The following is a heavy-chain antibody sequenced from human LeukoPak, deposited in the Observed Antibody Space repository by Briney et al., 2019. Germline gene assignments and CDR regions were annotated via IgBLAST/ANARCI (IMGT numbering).Heavy chain of an antibody. CDR3: AKDWFGELLPIDY. D-gene: IGHD3-10*01. Sequence: PGGSLRLSCAASGFTFSSYSMNWVRQAPGKGLEWVSSISSSSSYIYYADSVKGRFTISRDNAKNSLYLQMNSLRAEDTAVYYCAKDWFGELLPIDYWGQGTLVTVSS. J-gene: IGHJ4*02. CDR1: GFTFSSYS. V-gene: IGHV3-21*04. CDR2: ISSSSSYI.